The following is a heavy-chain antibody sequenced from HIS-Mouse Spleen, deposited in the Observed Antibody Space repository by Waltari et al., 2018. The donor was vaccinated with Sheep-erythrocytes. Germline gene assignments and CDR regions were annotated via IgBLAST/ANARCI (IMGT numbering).Heavy chain of an antibody. V-gene: IGHV3-21*01. Sequence: EVQLVESGGGLVKPGGSLRLSGAASGFTFRSYSRNWARQAPGEGLEWFSSISSSSSYIYYADSVKGRFTISRDNAKNSLYLQMNSLRAEDTAVYYCARDTGTDAFDIWGQGTMVTVSS. CDR1: GFTFRSYS. CDR3: ARDTGTDAFDI. D-gene: IGHD1-1*01. J-gene: IGHJ3*02. CDR2: ISSSSSYI.